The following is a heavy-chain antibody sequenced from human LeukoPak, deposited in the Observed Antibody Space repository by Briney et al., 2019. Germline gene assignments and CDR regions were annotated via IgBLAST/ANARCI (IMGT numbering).Heavy chain of an antibody. V-gene: IGHV4-34*01. D-gene: IGHD6-13*01. Sequence: SETLSLTCAVYGGSFSGYYWSWIRQPPGKGLEWIGEINHSGSTNYNPSLKSRVTISVDTSKNQFSLKLSSVTAADTAVYYCARRGTSWYYFDYWGQGTLVTVSS. J-gene: IGHJ4*02. CDR3: ARRGTSWYYFDY. CDR1: GGSFSGYY. CDR2: INHSGST.